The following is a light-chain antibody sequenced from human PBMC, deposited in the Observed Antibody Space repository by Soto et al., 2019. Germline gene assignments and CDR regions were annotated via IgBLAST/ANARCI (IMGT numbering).Light chain of an antibody. V-gene: IGKV3-15*01. CDR1: QSVSRN. CDR2: GAS. Sequence: EIVMTQSPATLSVSPGERATPSCRASQSVSRNLAWYQQKPGQAPRLLIYGASTRATGITARFSGSGSGTEFTLTISSLQSEDFAVYYCQQYNNWPRTFGQGTKVEIK. J-gene: IGKJ1*01. CDR3: QQYNNWPRT.